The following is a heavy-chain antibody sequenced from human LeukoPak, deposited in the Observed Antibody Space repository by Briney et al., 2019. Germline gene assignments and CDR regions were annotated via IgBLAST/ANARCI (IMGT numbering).Heavy chain of an antibody. Sequence: KPSETLSLTCAVYGGSFSGYYWSWIRQPPGKGLEWIGEINHSGSTNYNPSLKSRVTISVDTSKNQFSLKLSSLTAADTAVYYCATPMVRGVSVHWGQGTLVTVSS. CDR2: INHSGST. J-gene: IGHJ4*02. D-gene: IGHD3-10*01. CDR1: GGSFSGYY. CDR3: ATPMVRGVSVH. V-gene: IGHV4-34*01.